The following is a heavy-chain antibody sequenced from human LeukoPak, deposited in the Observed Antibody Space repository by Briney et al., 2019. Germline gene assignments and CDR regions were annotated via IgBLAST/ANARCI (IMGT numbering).Heavy chain of an antibody. D-gene: IGHD1-26*01. J-gene: IGHJ5*02. CDR2: ISSSSSYI. V-gene: IGHV3-21*01. CDR3: AAMSGSTGNWFDP. Sequence: GGSLRLSCAASGFTFSSYSMNWVRQAPGKGLEWVSSISSSSSYIYYADSVKGRFTISRDNAKNSLYLQMNSLRAEDTAVYYCAAMSGSTGNWFDPWGQGTLVTVSS. CDR1: GFTFSSYS.